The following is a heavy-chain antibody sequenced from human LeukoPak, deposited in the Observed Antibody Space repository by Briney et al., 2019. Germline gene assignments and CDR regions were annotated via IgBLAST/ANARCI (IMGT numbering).Heavy chain of an antibody. J-gene: IGHJ4*02. CDR3: AREGEIGYDLSDY. D-gene: IGHD5-12*01. V-gene: IGHV1-46*01. CDR1: GYTFTNYY. CDR2: IYPGGGST. Sequence: ASVKVSCKASGYTFTNYYMNWVRQAPGPGLAWMGIIYPGGGSTSYAQKFQGRVTVTRDTSTSTVYMELSSLTSEDTAMYYCAREGEIGYDLSDYWGQGILVTVSS.